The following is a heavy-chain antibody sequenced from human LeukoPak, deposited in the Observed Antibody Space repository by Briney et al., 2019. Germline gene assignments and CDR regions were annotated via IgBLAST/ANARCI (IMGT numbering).Heavy chain of an antibody. CDR1: GDSVSSYY. J-gene: IGHJ3*02. CDR2: IYYSGST. CDR3: ARDRSYYDSSGFYKYAFDI. D-gene: IGHD3-22*01. Sequence: PSETLSLACTVSGDSVSSYYWSWIRQPPGKGLDWIGHIYYSGSTNYNPSLKSRVTMSVDTSKNQFSLKLSSVTAADTAVYYCARDRSYYDSSGFYKYAFDIWGQGTVVTVSS. V-gene: IGHV4-59*02.